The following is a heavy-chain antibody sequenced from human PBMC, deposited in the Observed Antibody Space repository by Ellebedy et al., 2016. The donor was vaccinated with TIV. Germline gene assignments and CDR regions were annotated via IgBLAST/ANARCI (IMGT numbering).Heavy chain of an antibody. Sequence: MPSETLSLTFTVSGCSISSYSCSWIRQPPGKGLEWIGYIYYSGSTNYNPSLKSRITISIDTSKNQFSLKLSSVTAADTAVYYCARRGGDIVANFWGQGTLVTVSS. J-gene: IGHJ4*02. D-gene: IGHD5-12*01. V-gene: IGHV4-59*01. CDR1: GCSISSYS. CDR3: ARRGGDIVANF. CDR2: IYYSGST.